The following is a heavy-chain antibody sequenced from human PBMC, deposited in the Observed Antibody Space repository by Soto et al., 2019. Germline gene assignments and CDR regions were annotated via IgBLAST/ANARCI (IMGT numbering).Heavy chain of an antibody. CDR3: ARDRLSVMVPVGMDV. CDR2: MQSGGRI. D-gene: IGHD2-8*01. V-gene: IGHV4-31*03. J-gene: IGHJ6*02. CDR1: GDSISSGGYY. Sequence: QVQLQESGPGLVKPSETLALSCTVSGDSISSGGYYWNWIRQHSERGLGWIGYMQSGGRIYYNPSLKSRLTMSMDTSQNQFSLNLTSVTVADTAVYFCARDRLSVMVPVGMDVWGRGTTVTVSS.